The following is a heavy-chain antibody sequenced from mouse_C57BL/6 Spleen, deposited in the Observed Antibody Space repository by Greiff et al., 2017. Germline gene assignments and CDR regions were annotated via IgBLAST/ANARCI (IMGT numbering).Heavy chain of an antibody. CDR1: GYTFTSYT. D-gene: IGHD1-1*02. J-gene: IGHJ4*01. CDR3: ARHDYGGGEAMDY. Sequence: VQLQQSGAELARPGASVKMSCKASGYTFTSYTMHWVKQRPGQGLEWIGYINPSSGYTKYNQKFKDKATLTADKSSSTAYMQLSSLTSEDSAVYYCARHDYGGGEAMDYWGQGTSVTVSS. CDR2: INPSSGYT. V-gene: IGHV1-4*01.